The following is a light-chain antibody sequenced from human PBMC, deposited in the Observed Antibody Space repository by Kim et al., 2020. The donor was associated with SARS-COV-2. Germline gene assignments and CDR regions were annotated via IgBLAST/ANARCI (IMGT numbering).Light chain of an antibody. CDR3: QQYYSYPYI. V-gene: IGKV1-8*01. CDR1: QGISSY. Sequence: AIQMTQSPSSFSASTGDRVTITCRASQGISSYLAWYQQKPGKAPKLLIYAASTLHSGVPSRFSGSGYGTDFTLTVSSLQSEDFATYYCQQYYSYPYIFGQGTKLEI. CDR2: AAS. J-gene: IGKJ2*01.